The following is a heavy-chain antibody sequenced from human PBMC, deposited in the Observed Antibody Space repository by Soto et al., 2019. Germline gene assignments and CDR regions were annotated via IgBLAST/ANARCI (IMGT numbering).Heavy chain of an antibody. Sequence: ASVKVSCKASGHTFTRYAIHWVRQAPGQRLEWMGWINAGNGNTKFSQKFQGRVSITRDTFASTAYMELSSLRSEDTAVYYCARYSSGYSHWGQGTLVTVSS. D-gene: IGHD3-22*01. CDR3: ARYSSGYSH. CDR2: INAGNGNT. J-gene: IGHJ4*02. V-gene: IGHV1-3*01. CDR1: GHTFTRYA.